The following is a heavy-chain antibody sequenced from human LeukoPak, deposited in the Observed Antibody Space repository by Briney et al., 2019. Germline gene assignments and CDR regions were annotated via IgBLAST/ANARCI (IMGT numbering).Heavy chain of an antibody. J-gene: IGHJ4*02. CDR3: ARDYYDSYDFWSGPLDY. D-gene: IGHD3-3*01. Sequence: GASVKVSCKASGGTFRSYAISWVRQPPGQGLEWMGGIIPIFGTANYAQKFQGRVTITADESTSTAYMELSSLRSEDTAVYYCARDYYDSYDFWSGPLDYWGQGTLVTVSS. CDR1: GGTFRSYA. CDR2: IIPIFGTA. V-gene: IGHV1-69*13.